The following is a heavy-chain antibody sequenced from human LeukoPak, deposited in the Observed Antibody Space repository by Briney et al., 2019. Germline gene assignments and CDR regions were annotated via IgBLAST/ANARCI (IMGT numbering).Heavy chain of an antibody. CDR3: ARADRLDGGPYLIGP. J-gene: IGHJ5*02. CDR1: GYSFTDYY. D-gene: IGHD2-21*01. V-gene: IGHV1-2*02. Sequence: ASVKVSCKTSGYSFTDYYMHWVHQAPGQGLEWMGWINPNSGGTSSAQKFQGRVTMTRDTSITTVYMEVSWLTSDDTAIYYCARADRLDGGPYLIGPWGQGTLVTVSS. CDR2: INPNSGGT.